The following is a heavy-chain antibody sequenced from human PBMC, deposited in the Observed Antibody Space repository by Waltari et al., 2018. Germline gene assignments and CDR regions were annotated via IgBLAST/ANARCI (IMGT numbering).Heavy chain of an antibody. Sequence: EVQLVESGGGLVQPGGSLRLSCAASGFTFGDYGMHWVRQAPGKGLEWVSSIGRASTYIYYADSVKGRFTISRDNAKNSLSLQMSSLRAEDTAVYYCTRVTYSNCLDVWGRGVLVTVSS. CDR3: TRVTYSNCLDV. CDR1: GFTFGDYG. V-gene: IGHV3-21*04. CDR2: IGRASTYI. D-gene: IGHD4-4*01. J-gene: IGHJ4*02.